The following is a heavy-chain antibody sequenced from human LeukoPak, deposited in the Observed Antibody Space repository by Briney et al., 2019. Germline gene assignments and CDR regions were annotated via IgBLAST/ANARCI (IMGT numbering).Heavy chain of an antibody. V-gene: IGHV3-49*04. CDR1: EFTFGDHA. J-gene: IGHJ6*02. CDR2: IRSRAYGGTT. Sequence: GRSLRLYCTASEFTFGDHAMSWVRQAPGKGLEWVGFIRSRAYGGTTEYAPAVKGRFLISRDDSKSIAYLHMNSLKTEDTAVYYCARGPIQQWLYNGMDVWGQGTTVSVSS. D-gene: IGHD5-18*01. CDR3: ARGPIQQWLYNGMDV.